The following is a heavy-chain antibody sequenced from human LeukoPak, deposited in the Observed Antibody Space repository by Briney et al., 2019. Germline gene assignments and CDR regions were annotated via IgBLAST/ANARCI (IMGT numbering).Heavy chain of an antibody. CDR1: GHTFTGYY. V-gene: IGHV1-24*01. J-gene: IGHJ3*02. CDR2: FDPEDGET. CDR3: ATGGDGGSYADAFDI. D-gene: IGHD1-26*01. Sequence: GASVKVSCKASGHTFTGYYMHWVRQAPGKGLEWMGGFDPEDGETIYAQKFQGRVTMTEDTSTDTAYMELSSLRSEDTAVYYCATGGDGGSYADAFDIWGQGTMVTVSS.